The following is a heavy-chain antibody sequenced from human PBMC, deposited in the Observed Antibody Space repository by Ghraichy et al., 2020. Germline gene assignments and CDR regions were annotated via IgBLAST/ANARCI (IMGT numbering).Heavy chain of an antibody. D-gene: IGHD3-9*01. V-gene: IGHV4-31*03. CDR3: ARTDILTGYYKVSAFDI. CDR1: GGSISSGGYY. J-gene: IGHJ3*02. CDR2: IYYSGST. Sequence: SETLSLTCTVSGGSISSGGYYWSWIRQHPGKGLEWIGYIYYSGSTYYNPSLKSRVTISVDTSKNQFSLKLSSVTAADTAVYYCARTDILTGYYKVSAFDIWGQGTMVTVSS.